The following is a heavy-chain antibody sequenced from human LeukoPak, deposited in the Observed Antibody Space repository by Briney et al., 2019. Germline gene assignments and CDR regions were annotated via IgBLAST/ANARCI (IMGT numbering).Heavy chain of an antibody. CDR1: EFLFSRYW. CDR2: IKEDGSEK. CDR3: ARDSFETDIDY. J-gene: IGHJ4*02. Sequence: GGSLRLSCAASEFLFSRYWMSWVRQAPGKGLEWVANIKEDGSEKYYVESMKGRFTISRDNVKNSLYLQINSLRAEDTAVYYCARDSFETDIDYWGQGTMVTVSS. V-gene: IGHV3-7*01. D-gene: IGHD1-14*01.